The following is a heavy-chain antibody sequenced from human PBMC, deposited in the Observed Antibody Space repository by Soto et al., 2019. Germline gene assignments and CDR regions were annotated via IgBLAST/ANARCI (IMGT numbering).Heavy chain of an antibody. D-gene: IGHD3-3*01. CDR3: AKRGHTIFGVTNCFDP. CDR2: IIPIFGTA. V-gene: IGHV1-69*12. CDR1: GGTFSSYA. Sequence: QVQLVQSGAEVKKPGSSVKVSCKASGGTFSSYAISWVRQAPGQGLEWMGGIIPIFGTANYAQKFQGRVTITADESTSTAYMELSSLRSDDTAVYYCAKRGHTIFGVTNCFDPWGQGTLVTVSS. J-gene: IGHJ5*02.